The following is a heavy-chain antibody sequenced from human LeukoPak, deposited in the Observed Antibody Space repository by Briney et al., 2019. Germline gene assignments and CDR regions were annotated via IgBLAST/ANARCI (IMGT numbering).Heavy chain of an antibody. D-gene: IGHD3-10*01. Sequence: NPPETLCLTCAVSGGSISSSSYFWGWISQPPGKGLEWIGSIYYSGNTYYTPSLKSRVTISVDTSKNQFSVKLTSVTAADTAVYYCARHSGEGHVYPFDNWGQGTLVTVSS. V-gene: IGHV4-39*01. CDR3: ARHSGEGHVYPFDN. CDR2: IYYSGNT. CDR1: GGSISSSSYF. J-gene: IGHJ4*02.